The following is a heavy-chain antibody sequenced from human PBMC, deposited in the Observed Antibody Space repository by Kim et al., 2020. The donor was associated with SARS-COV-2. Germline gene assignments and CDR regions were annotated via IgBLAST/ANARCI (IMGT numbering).Heavy chain of an antibody. V-gene: IGHV1-69*01. CDR3: ATGRGSYYFDY. J-gene: IGHJ4*02. Sequence: NFTQKVQGRVTITGDESKRKAYMERSSLRSEETAVYFCATGRGSYYFDYWGQGTLVTVSS. D-gene: IGHD3-10*01.